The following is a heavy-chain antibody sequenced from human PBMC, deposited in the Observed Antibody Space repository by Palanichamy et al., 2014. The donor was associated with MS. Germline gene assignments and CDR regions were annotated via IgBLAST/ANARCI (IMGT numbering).Heavy chain of an antibody. CDR3: TSPYRGGHNFGY. CDR2: IRSKANSYAT. Sequence: EVQLVESGGGLVQPGGSLKLSCAASGFTFSGSTIYWVRQASGKGLEWVGRIRSKANSYATAYAASVKGRFTVSRDDSTNTAYLQMNSLKTEDTAVYYCTSPYRGGHNFGYWGQGTQVTVSS. CDR1: GFTFSGST. V-gene: IGHV3-73*01. J-gene: IGHJ4*02. D-gene: IGHD5-24*01.